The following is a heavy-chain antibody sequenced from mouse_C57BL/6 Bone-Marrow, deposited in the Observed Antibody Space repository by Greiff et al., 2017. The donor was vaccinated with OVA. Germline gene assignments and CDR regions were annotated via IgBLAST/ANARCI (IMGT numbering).Heavy chain of an antibody. Sequence: VQLQQPGAELVKPGASVKVSCKASGYTFTSYWMHWVKQRPVQGLEWIGRIHPSDRDTNYNQKFKGKATLTVDKSSSTAYMQLSSLTSDYSAVLYCAIPYYGTWFAYWGKGTLVTVSA. CDR2: IHPSDRDT. CDR3: AIPYYGTWFAY. J-gene: IGHJ3*01. V-gene: IGHV1-74*01. D-gene: IGHD2-10*01. CDR1: GYTFTSYW.